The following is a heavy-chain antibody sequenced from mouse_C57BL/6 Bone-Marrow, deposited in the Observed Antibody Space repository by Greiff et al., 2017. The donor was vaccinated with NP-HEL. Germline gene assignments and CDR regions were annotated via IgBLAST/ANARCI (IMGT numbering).Heavy chain of an antibody. CDR3: ARWGYSNYPFAY. Sequence: VQLQQPGAELVMPGASVKLSCKASGYTFTSYWMHWVKQRPGQGLEWIGEIDPSYSYTNYNQKFKGKSTLTVDKSSSTAYMQLSSLTSEDSAVYYCARWGYSNYPFAYWGQGTTLTVSS. J-gene: IGHJ2*01. CDR1: GYTFTSYW. V-gene: IGHV1-69*01. D-gene: IGHD2-5*01. CDR2: IDPSYSYT.